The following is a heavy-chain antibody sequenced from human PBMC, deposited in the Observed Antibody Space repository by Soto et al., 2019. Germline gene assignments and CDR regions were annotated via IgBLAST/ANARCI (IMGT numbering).Heavy chain of an antibody. Sequence: QITLKESSPTLVKPTQTLTLTCSFSGFSLYSGGVGVGWIRQPPGKALEWLALLYWDETRRYNPSLRNTLTIAKDTSENLVVLTMTDIGPVHTGTYFCAHYTTNTYFDVWGKGTTVTVSS. D-gene: IGHD1-1*01. V-gene: IGHV2-5*02. J-gene: IGHJ6*04. CDR1: GFSLYSGGVG. CDR3: AHYTTNTYFDV. CDR2: LYWDETR.